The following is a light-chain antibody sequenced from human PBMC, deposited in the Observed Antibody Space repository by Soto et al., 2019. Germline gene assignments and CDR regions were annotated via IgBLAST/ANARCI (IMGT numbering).Light chain of an antibody. CDR1: QSLLHSNGYNY. J-gene: IGKJ4*01. V-gene: IGKV2-28*01. CDR2: LGS. Sequence: DIVMTQSPLSLPVTPGEPASISCRSSQSLLHSNGYNYLDWYLRKPGQSPQLLIYLGSDRASGVPDRFSGSASGTDFTLKISRVEAEDVGVYYCMQALQTPPTFGGGTKVEI. CDR3: MQALQTPPT.